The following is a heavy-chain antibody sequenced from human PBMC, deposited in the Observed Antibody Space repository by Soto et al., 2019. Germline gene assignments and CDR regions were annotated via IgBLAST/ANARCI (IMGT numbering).Heavy chain of an antibody. CDR1: GGSISSYY. CDR2: IYYSGST. V-gene: IGHV4-59*08. CDR3: ARRVYYYYMDV. J-gene: IGHJ6*03. Sequence: SETLSLTCTVSGGSISSYYWSWIRQPPGKGLEWIGYIYYSGSTNYNPSLKSRVTISVDTSKNQFSLKLSSVTAADTAVYYCARRVYYYYMDVWGKGTTVTVS.